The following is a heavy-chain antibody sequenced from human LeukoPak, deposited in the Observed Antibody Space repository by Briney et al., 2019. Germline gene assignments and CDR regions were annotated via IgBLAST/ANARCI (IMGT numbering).Heavy chain of an antibody. J-gene: IGHJ3*02. D-gene: IGHD3-16*01. CDR2: INPSGGST. CDR3: ARDQEAITFGGVINDAFDI. Sequence: ASVKVSCKASGYTFTSYYMHWVRQAPGQGLEWMGIINPSGGSTSYAQKFQGRVTMTRDTSTSTVYMELSSLRSEDTAVYYCARDQEAITFGGVINDAFDIWGQGTMVTVSS. CDR1: GYTFTSYY. V-gene: IGHV1-46*01.